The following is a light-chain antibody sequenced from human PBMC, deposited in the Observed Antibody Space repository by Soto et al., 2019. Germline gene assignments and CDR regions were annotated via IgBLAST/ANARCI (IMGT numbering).Light chain of an antibody. CDR2: DAS. CDR3: QQYNSYSYT. V-gene: IGKV1-5*01. CDR1: QSISIW. J-gene: IGKJ2*01. Sequence: DIQMTQSPSTLSASVGDRVTITCRASQSISIWLAWYQQKPGKAPKLLIYDASSLESGVPSRFSGSGSGTEFARTINSLQPDDFATYYCQQYNSYSYTFGQGTKLEIK.